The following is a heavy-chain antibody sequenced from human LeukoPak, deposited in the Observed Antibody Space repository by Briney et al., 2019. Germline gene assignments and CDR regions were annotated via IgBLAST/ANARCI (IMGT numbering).Heavy chain of an antibody. D-gene: IGHD3-9*01. CDR1: GYTFTSYG. V-gene: IGHV1-18*01. J-gene: IGHJ5*02. CDR2: ISAYNGNT. Sequence: ASVKVSCKASGYTFTSYGISWVRQAPGQGLEWMGWISAYNGNTNYAQKLQGRVTMTTDTSTSTAYTELRSLRSDDTAVYYCARDYLTLLRYFDWLLSEGNRFDPWGQGTLVTVSS. CDR3: ARDYLTLLRYFDWLLSEGNRFDP.